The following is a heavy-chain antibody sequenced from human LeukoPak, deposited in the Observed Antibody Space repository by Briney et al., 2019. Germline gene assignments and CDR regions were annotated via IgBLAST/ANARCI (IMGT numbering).Heavy chain of an antibody. Sequence: SGGSLRLSCAASGFTFSSYEMNWVRQAPGKGLEWVAVISYDGSNKYSADSVKGRFTISRDNSKNTLYLQMNSLRAEDTAIYYCAKSGVAGTKSGYFDYWGQGTLVTVSS. D-gene: IGHD6-19*01. CDR3: AKSGVAGTKSGYFDY. J-gene: IGHJ4*02. V-gene: IGHV3-30*18. CDR1: GFTFSSYE. CDR2: ISYDGSNK.